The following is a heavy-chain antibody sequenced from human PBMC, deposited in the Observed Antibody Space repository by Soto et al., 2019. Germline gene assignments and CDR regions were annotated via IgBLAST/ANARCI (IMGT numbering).Heavy chain of an antibody. J-gene: IGHJ4*02. V-gene: IGHV3-33*01. CDR1: GSTFSSYA. D-gene: IGHD1-1*01. Sequence: QVQLVESGGGVVQPGRSLRLSCAASGSTFSSYAMHWVRQAPGKGLEWVAVIWYDGSNEDYADSMKGRFTISRDNSKNTLFLQMNSLRAEDTAVYYCAREETGTYDHWGQGTLVTVSS. CDR3: AREETGTYDH. CDR2: IWYDGSNE.